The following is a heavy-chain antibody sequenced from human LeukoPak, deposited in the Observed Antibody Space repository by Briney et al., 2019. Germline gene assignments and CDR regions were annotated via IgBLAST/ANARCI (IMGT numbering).Heavy chain of an antibody. Sequence: GASVKISCKASGYTFTSYDINWVRQATGQGLEWMGRIIPILGIANYAQKFQGRVTITADKSTSTAYMELSSLRSEDTAVYYCARGHALGYWGQGTLVTVSS. J-gene: IGHJ4*02. V-gene: IGHV1-69*04. CDR3: ARGHALGY. CDR1: GYTFTSYD. D-gene: IGHD2-2*01. CDR2: IIPILGIA.